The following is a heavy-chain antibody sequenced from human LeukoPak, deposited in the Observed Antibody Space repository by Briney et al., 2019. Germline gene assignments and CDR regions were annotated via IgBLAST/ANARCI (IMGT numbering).Heavy chain of an antibody. CDR2: IDPSDSYS. CDR1: GYSFTSYW. D-gene: IGHD6-13*01. Sequence: GESLKISCKGSGYSFTSYWISWVRQMPGKGLEWMGTIDPSDSYSNYSPSFQGHVTISADKSISTAYLQWSSLKASDTAMYYCAKGDGTGVFDYWGQGTLVTVSS. V-gene: IGHV5-10-1*01. J-gene: IGHJ4*02. CDR3: AKGDGTGVFDY.